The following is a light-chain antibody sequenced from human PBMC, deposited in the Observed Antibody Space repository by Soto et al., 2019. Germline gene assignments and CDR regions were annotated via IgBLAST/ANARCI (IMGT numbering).Light chain of an antibody. J-gene: IGKJ1*01. CDR1: QSISNF. CDR2: EAS. V-gene: IGKV3-11*01. Sequence: EIVLTQSPAPLSLSPGERATLSCRASQSISNFLAWFQQKPGQAPRLLINEASTRAAGVPARFSGSGSGTDFTLTISSLEAEDFALYYCQYRFSWTFGQGTRVEI. CDR3: QYRFSWT.